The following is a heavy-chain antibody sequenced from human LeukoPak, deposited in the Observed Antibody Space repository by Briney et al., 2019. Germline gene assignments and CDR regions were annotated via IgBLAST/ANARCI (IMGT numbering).Heavy chain of an antibody. CDR2: ISSSSSYI. J-gene: IGHJ4*02. V-gene: IGHV3-21*01. Sequence: PGGSLRLSCAASGFTFSSYRMNWVRQAPGKGLEWVSSISSSSSYIYYADSVKGRFTISRDNAKNSLYLQMNSLRAEDTAVYYCARDASGSSSPSDYWGQGTLVTVSS. CDR1: GFTFSSYR. D-gene: IGHD3-10*01. CDR3: ARDASGSSSPSDY.